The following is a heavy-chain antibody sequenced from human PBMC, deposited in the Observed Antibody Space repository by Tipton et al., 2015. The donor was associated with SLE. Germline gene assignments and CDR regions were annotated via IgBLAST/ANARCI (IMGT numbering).Heavy chain of an antibody. Sequence: SLRLSCAASGFTVSSNYMSWVRQAPGKGLEWVSFIYSGGKTMYADSVKGRFTISRDNVKNTLYLYMKNLRTEDTAVYYCARAPVTVFGVPRSPLDYWGQGTLVTVSS. V-gene: IGHV3-66*01. CDR1: GFTVSSNY. CDR3: ARAPVTVFGVPRSPLDY. CDR2: IYSGGKT. J-gene: IGHJ4*02. D-gene: IGHD3-3*01.